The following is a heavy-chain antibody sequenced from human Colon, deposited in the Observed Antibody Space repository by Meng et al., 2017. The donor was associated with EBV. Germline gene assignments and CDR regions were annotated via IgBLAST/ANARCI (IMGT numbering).Heavy chain of an antibody. D-gene: IGHD2-2*03. V-gene: IGHV4-34*02. CDR1: GGSLSGYY. CDR3: ARTFGYCSNNNCPRTLGY. J-gene: IGHJ4*02. CDR2: INHSGSA. Sequence: QVQLQRWGPGLLKPSEPLSLTCGVSGGSLSGYYWSWIRHFPGRTLEFIGDINHSGSANYNPSLRSRVTISVDTSKNQIFLNLHSVTAADTAVYHCARTFGYCSNNNCPRTLGYWGQGTLVTVSS.